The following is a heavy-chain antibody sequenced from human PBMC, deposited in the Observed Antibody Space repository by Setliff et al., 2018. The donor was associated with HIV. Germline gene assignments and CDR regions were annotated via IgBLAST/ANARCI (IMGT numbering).Heavy chain of an antibody. J-gene: IGHJ6*02. V-gene: IGHV1-18*01. CDR1: GYTFTSYG. Sequence: ASVKVSCKASGYTFTSYGISWVRQAPGQGLEWMGWISAYNGNTNYAQKLQGRVTMTTDTSTSTAYMELNSLRPEDTGVFYCARVGHSSSYHYYGMDVWGQGTTVTVSS. CDR3: ARVGHSSSYHYYGMDV. D-gene: IGHD6-13*01. CDR2: ISAYNGNT.